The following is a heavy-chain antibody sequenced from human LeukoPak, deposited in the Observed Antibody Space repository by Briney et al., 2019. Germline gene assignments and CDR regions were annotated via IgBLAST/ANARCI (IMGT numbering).Heavy chain of an antibody. Sequence: SATVSLTCAVSGYSISSGYYWGWVRQPPGKGLEWIGNIYHSGSTSYNPSLKSRVTISLDTSNKHFSLKLNSVIAADTAVYYCMRDLSNWGQGTLVNVSA. CDR1: GYSISSGYY. CDR2: IYHSGST. CDR3: MRDLSN. D-gene: IGHD3-3*02. V-gene: IGHV4-38-2*02. J-gene: IGHJ4*02.